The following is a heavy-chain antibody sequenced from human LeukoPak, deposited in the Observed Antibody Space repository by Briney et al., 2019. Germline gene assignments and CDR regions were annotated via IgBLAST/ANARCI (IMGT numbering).Heavy chain of an antibody. J-gene: IGHJ4*02. CDR3: ARDLELSGSYGPGFDY. Sequence: GASVKVSCKASGYTFTGYYMHWVRQAPGQGLEWTGWINPNSGGTNYAQKFQGRVTMTRDTSISTAYMELSRLRSDDTAVYYCARDLELSGSYGPGFDYWGQGTLVTVSS. CDR1: GYTFTGYY. V-gene: IGHV1-2*02. CDR2: INPNSGGT. D-gene: IGHD3-10*01.